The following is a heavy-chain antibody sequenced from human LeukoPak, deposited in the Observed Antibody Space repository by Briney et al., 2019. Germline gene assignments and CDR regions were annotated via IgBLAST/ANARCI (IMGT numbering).Heavy chain of an antibody. CDR3: ASLFDYYDSSVGDYFDY. D-gene: IGHD3-22*01. J-gene: IGHJ4*02. CDR1: GYSISSGYY. Sequence: SETLSLTCTVSGYSISSGYYWDWIRQPPGKGLEWIGSIYHSGSTYYNPSLESRVTISVDTSKNHFSLKLSSVTAADTAVYYCASLFDYYDSSVGDYFDYWGPGTLVTVSS. V-gene: IGHV4-38-2*02. CDR2: IYHSGST.